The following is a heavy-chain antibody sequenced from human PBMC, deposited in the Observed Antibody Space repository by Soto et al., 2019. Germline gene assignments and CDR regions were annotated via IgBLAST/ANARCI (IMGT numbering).Heavy chain of an antibody. D-gene: IGHD6-13*01. Sequence: AGSLRRSCAASGFTFSSYAMSWVRQAPWKGLEWVSAISGSVGSTYYADSVKGRFTISRDNSKNTLYLQMNSLRAEDTAVYYCAKDLKPGIANNWFDPWGQGTLVTVSS. V-gene: IGHV3-23*01. CDR2: ISGSVGST. J-gene: IGHJ5*02. CDR1: GFTFSSYA. CDR3: AKDLKPGIANNWFDP.